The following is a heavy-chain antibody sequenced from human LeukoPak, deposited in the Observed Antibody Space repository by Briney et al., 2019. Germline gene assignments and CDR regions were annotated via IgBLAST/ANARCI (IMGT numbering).Heavy chain of an antibody. V-gene: IGHV3-43*02. CDR1: GFIFEDFA. CDR2: ISGDASRS. CDR3: GKGYYSDYSGPPHH. Sequence: GGSLRLSCEGSGFIFEDFAMCWVRQTPGKGLEWVSLISGDASRSYYADSVKGRFTISRVNGKNSLYLQMNSLRSEDTALYYCGKGYYSDYSGPPHHWGQGTLVTVSS. D-gene: IGHD4-11*01. J-gene: IGHJ5*02.